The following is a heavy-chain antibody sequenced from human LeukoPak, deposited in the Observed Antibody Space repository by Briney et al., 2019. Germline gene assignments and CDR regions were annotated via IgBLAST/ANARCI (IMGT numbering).Heavy chain of an antibody. CDR2: IYASGSNT. Sequence: PGGSLRLSCAASGFMFINCAMSWVRQAPGKGLEWVSSIYASGSNTYVADSVKGRFTISRDNSKDTLYLQMNSLRAEDTAVYYCAKLQSDGLRTYYGMDVWGQGTTVTVSS. J-gene: IGHJ6*02. V-gene: IGHV3-23*05. CDR1: GFMFINCA. D-gene: IGHD4-17*01. CDR3: AKLQSDGLRTYYGMDV.